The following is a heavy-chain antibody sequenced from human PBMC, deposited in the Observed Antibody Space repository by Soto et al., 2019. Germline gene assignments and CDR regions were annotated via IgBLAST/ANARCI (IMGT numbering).Heavy chain of an antibody. D-gene: IGHD3-22*01. CDR2: IDWDDDK. V-gene: IGHV2-70*04. CDR3: AQTISYHDSSGYYYVGAFDI. J-gene: IGHJ3*02. CDR1: GFSLSTSGMR. Sequence: VAGPTLVNPTQTLTLTCTFSGFSLSTSGMRVSWIRQPPGKALEWLARIDWDDDKFYSTSLKTRLTISKDTSKNQVVLTMTNMDPVDTATYYCAQTISYHDSSGYYYVGAFDIWGQGTMVTVSS.